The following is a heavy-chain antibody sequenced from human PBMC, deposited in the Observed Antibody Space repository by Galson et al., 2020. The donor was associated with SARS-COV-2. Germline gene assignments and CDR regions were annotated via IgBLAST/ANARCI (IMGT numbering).Heavy chain of an antibody. V-gene: IGHV1-18*01. CDR1: GYTFTTYG. CDR2: ISGYNGDT. Sequence: ASVKVSCRASGYTFTTYGISWVRQAPGQGLEWMGWISGYNGDTNYAQTIQGRVTMTTDTSTSIAYMELRSLRSDDTAVYYCARDMHYYDNSGYWTAPRFDYWGQGSLVTVSS. J-gene: IGHJ4*02. D-gene: IGHD3-22*01. CDR3: ARDMHYYDNSGYWTAPRFDY.